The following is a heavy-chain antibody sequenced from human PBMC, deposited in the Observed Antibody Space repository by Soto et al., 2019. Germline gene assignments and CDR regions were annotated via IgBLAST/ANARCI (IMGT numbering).Heavy chain of an antibody. J-gene: IGHJ4*02. D-gene: IGHD5-12*01. V-gene: IGHV4-39*01. CDR1: GGSISSSSYY. CDR2: IYYSWST. CDR3: ASRVEMATVDY. Sequence: SETLSLTCTVSGGSISSSSYYWGWIRQPPGKGLEWIGSIYYSWSTYYNPSLKSRVTISVDTSKNQFSLKLSSVTAADTAVYYCASRVEMATVDYWGQGPLVTVSS.